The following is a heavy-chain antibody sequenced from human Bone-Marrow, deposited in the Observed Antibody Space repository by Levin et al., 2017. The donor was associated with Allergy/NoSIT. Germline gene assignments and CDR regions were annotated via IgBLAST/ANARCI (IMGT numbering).Heavy chain of an antibody. CDR1: GFTFDDYG. CDR2: INWNGGST. CDR3: ARDIFGSRHDYGDYVPYFDY. J-gene: IGHJ4*02. V-gene: IGHV3-20*04. Sequence: GGSLRLSCAASGFTFDDYGMSWVRQAPGKGLEWVSGINWNGGSTGYADSVKGRFTISRDNAKNSLYLQMNSLRAEDTALYYCARDIFGSRHDYGDYVPYFDYWGQGTLVTVSS. D-gene: IGHD4-17*01.